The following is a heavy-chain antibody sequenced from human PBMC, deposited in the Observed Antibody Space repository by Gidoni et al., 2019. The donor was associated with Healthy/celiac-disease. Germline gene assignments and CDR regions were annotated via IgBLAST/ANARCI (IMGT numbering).Heavy chain of an antibody. D-gene: IGHD2-15*01. CDR1: GGSISSGSYY. CDR3: ARGSRVTPSGAFDI. CDR2: IYTSGST. V-gene: IGHV4-61*02. J-gene: IGHJ3*02. Sequence: QVQLQESGPGLVKPSQTLSLTCTVSGGSISSGSYYWSWIRQPAGKGLEWIGRIYTSGSTNYNPSLKSRVTMSVDTSKNQFSLKLSSVTAADTAVYYCARGSRVTPSGAFDIWGQGTMVTVSS.